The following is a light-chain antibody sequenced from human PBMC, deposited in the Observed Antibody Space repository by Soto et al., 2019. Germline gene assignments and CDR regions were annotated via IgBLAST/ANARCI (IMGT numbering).Light chain of an antibody. CDR3: SSYTSRSTLYV. Sequence: QSALTQPASVSGSPGQSITISFTGTSSDVGGYNYVSWYQQHPGKAPKLMIYEVSNRPSGVSNRFSGSKSGNTASLTISGLQAEDEADYYCSSYTSRSTLYVFGTGTKLTVL. J-gene: IGLJ1*01. CDR1: SSDVGGYNY. V-gene: IGLV2-14*01. CDR2: EVS.